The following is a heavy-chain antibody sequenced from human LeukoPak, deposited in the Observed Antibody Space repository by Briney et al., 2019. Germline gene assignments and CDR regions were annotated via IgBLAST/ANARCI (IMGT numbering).Heavy chain of an antibody. CDR1: GFTFSSYS. CDR3: ARDGY. Sequence: GGSLRLSCAASGFTFSSYSMNWVRQAPGKGLEGFASIISSSSYIYYADSVKGRFTISRDNAKTSLYLQMNSLGAEDTAVYYCARDGYWGQGTLVTVSS. CDR2: IISSSSYI. V-gene: IGHV3-21*01. J-gene: IGHJ4*02.